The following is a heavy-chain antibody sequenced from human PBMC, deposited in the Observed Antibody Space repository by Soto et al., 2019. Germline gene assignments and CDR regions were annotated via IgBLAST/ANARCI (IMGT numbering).Heavy chain of an antibody. D-gene: IGHD3-22*01. J-gene: IGHJ3*02. Sequence: SETLSLTCTVSGGSISNYYWSWIRQPPGKGLEWIGSIYYSGSTYYNPSLKSRVTISVDTSKNQFSLKLSSVTAADTAVYYCARNTRNNYDSRPNALDIWGQGTMVTVSS. CDR1: GGSISNYY. V-gene: IGHV4-59*05. CDR3: ARNTRNNYDSRPNALDI. CDR2: IYYSGST.